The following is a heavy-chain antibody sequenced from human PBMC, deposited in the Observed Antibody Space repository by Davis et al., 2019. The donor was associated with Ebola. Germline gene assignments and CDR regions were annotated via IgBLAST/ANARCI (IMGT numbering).Heavy chain of an antibody. CDR1: GDTFSSYA. V-gene: IGHV1-69*04. D-gene: IGHD4-17*01. J-gene: IGHJ4*02. Sequence: SVKVSCKASGDTFSSYAISWVRQAPGQGLEWMGRIIPILGIANYAQKFQGRVTITADKSTGTAYMELSSLRSEDTAVYYCARDPYGDYHFDYWGQGTLVTVSS. CDR2: IIPILGIA. CDR3: ARDPYGDYHFDY.